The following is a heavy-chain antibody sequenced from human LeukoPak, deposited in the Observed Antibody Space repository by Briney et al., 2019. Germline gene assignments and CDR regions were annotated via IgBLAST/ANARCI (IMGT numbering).Heavy chain of an antibody. CDR1: GFNIVGYS. V-gene: IGHV3-21*01. D-gene: IGHD6-13*01. J-gene: IGHJ5*02. CDR2: MSTSGAHI. CDR3: ARVQKGIAAAGTGGGWFEP. Sequence: GGSLRLSCAASGFNIVGYSLSWVRQAPGKGLEWVSTMSTSGAHIAYADSVTGRFTISRDNANNSVFLQISSLRVEDTAVYYCARVQKGIAAAGTGGGWFEPWGQGTLVTVSS.